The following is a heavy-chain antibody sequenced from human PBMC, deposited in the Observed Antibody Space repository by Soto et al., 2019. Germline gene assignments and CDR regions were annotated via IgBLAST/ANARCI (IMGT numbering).Heavy chain of an antibody. D-gene: IGHD2-21*02. V-gene: IGHV4-59*06. Sequence: PSETLSLTCTVSGGSISPYYWSWIRQPPGKGLEWIGYIYYSGSTYYNPSLKSRVTISVDTSKNQFSLKLSSVTAADTAVYYCARVCGGDCHYGMDVWGQGTTVTVSS. CDR1: GGSISPYY. J-gene: IGHJ6*02. CDR2: IYYSGST. CDR3: ARVCGGDCHYGMDV.